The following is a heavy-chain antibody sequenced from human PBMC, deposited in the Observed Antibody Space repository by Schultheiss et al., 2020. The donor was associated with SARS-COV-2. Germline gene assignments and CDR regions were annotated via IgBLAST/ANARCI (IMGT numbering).Heavy chain of an antibody. CDR1: GGSVSSGSYY. Sequence: SETLSLTCTVSGGSVSSGSYYWSWIRQPPGKGLEWIGEINHSGSTNYNPSLKSRVTISVDKSKNQFSLKLSSVTAADTAVYYCMVAGRFDYWGQGTLVTVSS. CDR2: INHSGST. D-gene: IGHD6-19*01. J-gene: IGHJ4*02. CDR3: MVAGRFDY. V-gene: IGHV4-61*01.